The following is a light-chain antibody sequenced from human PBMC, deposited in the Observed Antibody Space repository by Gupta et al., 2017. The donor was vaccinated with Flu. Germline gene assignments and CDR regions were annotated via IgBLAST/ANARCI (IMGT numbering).Light chain of an antibody. V-gene: IGLV1-47*01. J-gene: IGLJ3*02. CDR2: SNN. CDR1: KSYLGGHY. CDR3: AAWDDTRSGPV. Sequence: RVTISCSGSKSYLGGHYFYWYQRLPATAPMLLLYSNNQRRSGVPARFSASKSATSATFAISWLRAEDEADYFCAAWDDTRSGPVFGGGTKLTVL.